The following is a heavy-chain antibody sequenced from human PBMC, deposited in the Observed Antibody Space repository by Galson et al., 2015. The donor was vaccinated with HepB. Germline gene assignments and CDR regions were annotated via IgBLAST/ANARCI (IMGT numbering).Heavy chain of an antibody. CDR2: ISAYNGNT. Sequence: CKASGYTFTSYGISWVRQAPGQGLEWMGWISAYNGNTNYAQKLQGRVTMTTDTSTSTAYMELRSLRSDDTAVYYCARGGADYYGSGKLDYWGQGTLVTVSS. CDR3: ARGGADYYGSGKLDY. CDR1: GYTFTSYG. D-gene: IGHD3-10*01. J-gene: IGHJ4*02. V-gene: IGHV1-18*04.